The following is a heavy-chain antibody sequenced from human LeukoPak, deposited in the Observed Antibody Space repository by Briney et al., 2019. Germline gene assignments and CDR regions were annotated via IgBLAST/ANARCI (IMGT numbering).Heavy chain of an antibody. CDR2: ISTSGST. CDR1: GGSISSGSYY. J-gene: IGHJ5*02. D-gene: IGHD5-24*01. Sequence: PSETLSLTCTVSGGSISSGSYYWGWIRQPAGKGLEWIGRISTSGSTDYNPSLRSRVSMSVDTSKNQFYLMLSSVTAADTAVYYCARGTYGYNLWGQGTLVTVSS. CDR3: ARGTYGYNL. V-gene: IGHV4-61*02.